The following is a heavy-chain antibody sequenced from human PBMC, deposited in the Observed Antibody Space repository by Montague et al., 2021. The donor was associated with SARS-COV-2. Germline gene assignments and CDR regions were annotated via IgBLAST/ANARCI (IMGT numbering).Heavy chain of an antibody. CDR2: IYQSGST. D-gene: IGHD3-10*01. CDR1: GGSISSSNW. Sequence: SETLSLTCTVSGGSISSSNWWGWVRQSQGKGLECIGEIYQSGSTNYNPSLRSRVTISVDKSKNQCSLKLSSVTAADTAVYYCARERVGPTRVLNYFDHWVQGTLVIVTS. J-gene: IGHJ4*02. V-gene: IGHV4-4*02. CDR3: ARERVGPTRVLNYFDH.